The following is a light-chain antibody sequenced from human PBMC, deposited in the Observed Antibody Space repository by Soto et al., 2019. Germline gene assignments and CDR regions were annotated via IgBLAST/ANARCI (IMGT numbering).Light chain of an antibody. CDR1: QSVSST. CDR3: QQYHKWPPA. V-gene: IGKV3-15*01. Sequence: ELVLTQSPATLSVSPGEKATLSCRASQSVSSTLAWYQQKPGQVPRLLIYGASTRATDIPARFSGSRSGTEFTLTISSLQSEDFGVYYCQQYHKWPPAFGQGTKVDIK. CDR2: GAS. J-gene: IGKJ1*01.